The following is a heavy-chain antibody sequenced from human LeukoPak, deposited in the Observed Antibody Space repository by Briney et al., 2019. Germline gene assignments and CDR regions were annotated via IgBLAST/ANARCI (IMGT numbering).Heavy chain of an antibody. D-gene: IGHD1-26*01. J-gene: IGHJ4*02. CDR3: ARSHIGSYYLMRY. Sequence: GASVKVSCKASGYTFTGYYMHWVRQAPGQGLEWMGWINPNSGGTNYAQKFQGRVTMTRDTSISTAYMELSRLRSDDTAGYYCARSHIGSYYLMRYWGQGTLVTVPS. CDR1: GYTFTGYY. V-gene: IGHV1-2*02. CDR2: INPNSGGT.